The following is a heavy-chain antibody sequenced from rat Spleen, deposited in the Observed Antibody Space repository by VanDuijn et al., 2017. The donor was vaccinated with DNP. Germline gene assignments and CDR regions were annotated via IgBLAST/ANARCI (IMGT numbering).Heavy chain of an antibody. J-gene: IGHJ2*01. CDR1: GFTFSDYY. V-gene: IGHV5-22*01. Sequence: EVQLVESGGGLVQPGRSLKLSCAASGFTFSDYYMAWVRQAPTKGLEWVAYIRCDGDRTYNGASMKGRLTNSRDIAKNTLYLQMNSLRSEDTATYYCARHVLPLRVWDYWGQGVMVTVSS. D-gene: IGHD1-4*01. CDR2: IRCDGDRT. CDR3: ARHVLPLRVWDY.